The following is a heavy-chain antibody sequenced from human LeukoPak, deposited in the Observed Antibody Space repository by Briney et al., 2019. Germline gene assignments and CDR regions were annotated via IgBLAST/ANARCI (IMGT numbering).Heavy chain of an antibody. CDR2: IIPIFGTA. J-gene: IGHJ4*02. D-gene: IGHD3-22*01. CDR1: GGTFSSYA. Sequence: SVKVSCKASGGTFSSYAISWVRQAPGQGLEWMGGIIPIFGTANYAQKFQGRVTITADESTSTAYMELSSLRSEDTAVYYCAKLNGYYDSSGRDYWGQGTLVTVSS. V-gene: IGHV1-69*13. CDR3: AKLNGYYDSSGRDY.